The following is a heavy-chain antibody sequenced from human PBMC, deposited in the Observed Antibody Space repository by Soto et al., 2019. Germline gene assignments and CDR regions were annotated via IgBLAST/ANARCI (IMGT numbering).Heavy chain of an antibody. J-gene: IGHJ4*02. D-gene: IGHD3-22*01. CDR2: IYYSGST. V-gene: IGHV4-39*01. CDR1: GGSIGSSSYY. CDR3: ARHCFVRKTMIVVARTRAYFDY. Sequence: SETLSLTCTVSGGSIGSSSYYWGWIRQPPGKGLEWIGSIYYSGSTYYNPSLKSRVTISVDTSKNQFSLKLSSVTAADTAVYYCARHCFVRKTMIVVARTRAYFDYWGQGTLVTVSS.